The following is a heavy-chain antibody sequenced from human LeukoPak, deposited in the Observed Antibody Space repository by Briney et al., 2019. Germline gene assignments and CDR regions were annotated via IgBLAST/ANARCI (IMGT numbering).Heavy chain of an antibody. D-gene: IGHD5-24*01. CDR3: ATLRDGYEFDY. CDR2: IYNGGST. CDR1: GVSISSNY. V-gene: IGHV4-59*01. Sequence: SETRSLTCTVSGVSISSNYWGWIRQPPGKGLEWIGYIYNGGSTNYNPSLKRRVTISVDTSKNQFSLKLPSVTAADTAVYYCATLRDGYEFDYWGQGTLVTVSS. J-gene: IGHJ4*02.